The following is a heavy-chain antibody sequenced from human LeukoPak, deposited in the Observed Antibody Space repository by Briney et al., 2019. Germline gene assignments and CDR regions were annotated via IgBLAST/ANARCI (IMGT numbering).Heavy chain of an antibody. CDR1: GFSLRTYW. V-gene: IGHV3-74*01. CDR2: INSDGSST. CDR3: ARSTRDSRGYYNTLDY. D-gene: IGHD3-22*01. J-gene: IGHJ4*02. Sequence: GGSLRLSCAASGFSLRTYWMHWVRQAPGKGLEWLSRINSDGSSTTYADSVKGRFTISRDNAKNTLYLQLNSLRAEDTAVYYCARSTRDSRGYYNTLDYWGQGTLVTVSS.